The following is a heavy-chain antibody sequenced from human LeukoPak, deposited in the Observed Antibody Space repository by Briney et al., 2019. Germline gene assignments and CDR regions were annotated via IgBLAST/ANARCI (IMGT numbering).Heavy chain of an antibody. Sequence: GGSLRLSCAASGFTFSSYGMHWVRQAPGKGLEWVANIKQDGSEKYYVDSVKGRFTISRDNAKNSLYLQMNSLRAEDTAVYYCAREDTAMVYYYYYMDVWGKGTTVTVSS. CDR2: IKQDGSEK. D-gene: IGHD5-18*01. V-gene: IGHV3-7*01. CDR1: GFTFSSYG. CDR3: AREDTAMVYYYYYMDV. J-gene: IGHJ6*03.